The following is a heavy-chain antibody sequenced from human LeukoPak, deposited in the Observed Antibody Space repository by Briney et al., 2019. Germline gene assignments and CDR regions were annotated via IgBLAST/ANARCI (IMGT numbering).Heavy chain of an antibody. D-gene: IGHD6-13*01. CDR1: GYTFTSHA. Sequence: ASVKVSCKASGYTFTSHAMHWVRQAPGQRLEWMGWINAGNGNTKYSQKFQGRVTITRDTSASTAYMELSSLRSEDTAVYYCARAFGYSSSWYHGWGQGTLVTVSS. CDR3: ARAFGYSSSWYHG. CDR2: INAGNGNT. V-gene: IGHV1-3*01. J-gene: IGHJ4*02.